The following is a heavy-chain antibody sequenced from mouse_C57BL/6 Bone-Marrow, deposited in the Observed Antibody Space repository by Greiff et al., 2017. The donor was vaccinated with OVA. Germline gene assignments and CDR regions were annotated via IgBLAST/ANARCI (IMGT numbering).Heavy chain of an antibody. CDR1: GYTFTSYW. J-gene: IGHJ2*01. V-gene: IGHV1-50*01. Sequence: QVHVKPPGAELVKPGASVKLSCKASGYTFTSYWMQWVKQRPGQGLEWIGEIDPSDSYTNYNQKFKGKATLTVDTSSSTAYMQLSSLTSEDSAVYYCARERRRDYWGQGTTRTVSS. CDR3: ARERRRDY. D-gene: IGHD2-12*01. CDR2: IDPSDSYT.